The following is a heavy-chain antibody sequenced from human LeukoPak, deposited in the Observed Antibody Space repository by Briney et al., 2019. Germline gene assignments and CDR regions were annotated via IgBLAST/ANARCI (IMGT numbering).Heavy chain of an antibody. V-gene: IGHV3-30*18. D-gene: IGHD6-13*01. CDR2: ISYDGSNK. CDR1: GFTFSSYG. Sequence: GGSLRLSCAASGFTFSSYGMHWVRQAPGKGLEWVAVISYDGSNKYYADSVKGRFTISRDNSKNTLYLQMNRLRAEDTAVYYCAKLVGIAAAGDDYWGQGTLVTVSS. CDR3: AKLVGIAAAGDDY. J-gene: IGHJ4*02.